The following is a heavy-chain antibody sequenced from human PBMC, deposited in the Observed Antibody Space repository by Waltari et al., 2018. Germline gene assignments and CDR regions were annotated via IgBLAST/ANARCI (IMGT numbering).Heavy chain of an antibody. CDR2: IYYSGST. V-gene: IGHV4-39*07. CDR1: GGSISSSSYY. J-gene: IGHJ6*02. Sequence: QLQLQESGPGLVKPSETLSLTCTVSGGSISSSSYYWGWIRQPPGKGLEWIGSIYYSGSTYYNPYLKSRVTISVDTSKNQFSLKLSSVTAADTAVYYCARDGWAAGTTGDDYYGMDVWGQGTTVTVSS. D-gene: IGHD6-13*01. CDR3: ARDGWAAGTTGDDYYGMDV.